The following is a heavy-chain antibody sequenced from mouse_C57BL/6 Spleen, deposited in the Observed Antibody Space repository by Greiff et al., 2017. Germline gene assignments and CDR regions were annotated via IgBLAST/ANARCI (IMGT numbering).Heavy chain of an antibody. D-gene: IGHD2-3*01. V-gene: IGHV1-15*01. CDR3: TEGYLSYWYFDV. CDR2: IDPETGGT. Sequence: VQLVESGAELVRPGASVTLSCKASGYTFTDYEMHWVKQTPVHGLEWIGTIDPETGGTAYNQKFKGKAILTADKSSSTAYMERRSLTSEDSAVYYCTEGYLSYWYFDVWGTGTTVTVSS. J-gene: IGHJ1*03. CDR1: GYTFTDYE.